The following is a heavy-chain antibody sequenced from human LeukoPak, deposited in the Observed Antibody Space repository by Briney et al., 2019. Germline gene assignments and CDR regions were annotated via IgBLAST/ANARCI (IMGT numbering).Heavy chain of an antibody. CDR2: IYYSGST. Sequence: SETLSLTCTVSGGSISSSSHYWGWIRQPPGKGLEWIGSIYYSGSTYYNPSLKSRVTISVDTSKNQFSLKLSSVTAADTAVYYCAKNSGYGWDWFDPWGQGTLVTVSS. J-gene: IGHJ5*02. CDR1: GGSISSSSHY. CDR3: AKNSGYGWDWFDP. V-gene: IGHV4-39*07. D-gene: IGHD5-12*01.